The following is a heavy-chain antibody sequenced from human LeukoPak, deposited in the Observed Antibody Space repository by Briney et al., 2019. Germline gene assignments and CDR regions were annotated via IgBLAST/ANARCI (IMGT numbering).Heavy chain of an antibody. CDR2: MSYDGSNK. CDR3: AKDVWPYCSSTSCYPNWFDP. V-gene: IGHV3-30*18. D-gene: IGHD2-2*01. J-gene: IGHJ5*02. CDR1: GFTFSSYG. Sequence: PGGSLRLSCAASGFTFSSYGMDWVSQAPGKGLEWVAFMSYDGSNKYYADSVKGRFTISRDNSKNTLYLQMNSLRAEDTAVYYCAKDVWPYCSSTSCYPNWFDPWGQGTLVTVSS.